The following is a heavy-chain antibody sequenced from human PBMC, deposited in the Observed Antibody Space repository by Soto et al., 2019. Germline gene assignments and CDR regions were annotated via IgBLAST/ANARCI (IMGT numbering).Heavy chain of an antibody. CDR1: GFTFSSYA. Sequence: VGSLRLSCAASGFTFSSYAMSWVRQAPGKGLEWVSAISGSGGSTYYADSVKGRFTISRDNSKNTLYLQMNSLRDEDTAGDYCAKDQGNIPFNWGKATLVTVSS. D-gene: IGHD1-1*01. V-gene: IGHV3-23*01. CDR2: ISGSGGST. CDR3: AKDQGNIPFN. J-gene: IGHJ4*02.